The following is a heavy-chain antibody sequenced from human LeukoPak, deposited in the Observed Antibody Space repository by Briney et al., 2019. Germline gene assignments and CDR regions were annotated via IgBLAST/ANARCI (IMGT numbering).Heavy chain of an antibody. Sequence: GASVKVSCKASGFTFTRSAMQWVRQARGQRLEWIGWIVVGSGNTKYAQKFQERVTITRDMSTGTAYMELSSLRSEDTAVYYCATEGITMVRGVIIIDLDLQHWGQGTLVTVSS. V-gene: IGHV1-58*02. J-gene: IGHJ1*01. D-gene: IGHD3-10*01. CDR1: GFTFTRSA. CDR3: ATEGITMVRGVIIIDLDLQH. CDR2: IVVGSGNT.